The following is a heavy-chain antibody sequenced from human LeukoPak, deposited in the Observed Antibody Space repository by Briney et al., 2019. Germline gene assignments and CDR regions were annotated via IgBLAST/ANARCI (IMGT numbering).Heavy chain of an antibody. CDR1: GFTFSSYA. D-gene: IGHD1-26*01. CDR3: AKGPDSGSYCVHFDY. V-gene: IGHV3-23*01. J-gene: IGHJ4*02. Sequence: GGSLRLSCAASGFTFSSYAMSWVRQAPGKGLEWVSAISGSGGSTYYADSVKGRFTISRDNSKNTLYLQMNSLRAGDTAVYYCAKGPDSGSYCVHFDYWGQGTLVTVSS. CDR2: ISGSGGST.